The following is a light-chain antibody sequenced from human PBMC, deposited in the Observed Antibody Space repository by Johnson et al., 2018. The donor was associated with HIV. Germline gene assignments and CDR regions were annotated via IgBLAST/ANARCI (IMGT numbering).Light chain of an antibody. CDR3: GTWDSSLSTSV. V-gene: IGLV1-51*01. Sequence: QLVLTQPPSVSAAPGQKVTISCSGSSCDIGNNYVSWHQKFPGAAPKVLIYDNNKRPSGIPDRISGSKSGTSATLGITGLQTGDEADYYCGTWDSSLSTSVSGTGTKVTVL. CDR1: SCDIGNNY. J-gene: IGLJ1*01. CDR2: DNN.